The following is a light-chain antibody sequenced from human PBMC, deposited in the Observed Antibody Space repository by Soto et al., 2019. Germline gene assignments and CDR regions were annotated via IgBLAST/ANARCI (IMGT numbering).Light chain of an antibody. CDR2: HAS. Sequence: EIALTQSPGTLPLAPGVMATLSCMPSPSVDTNFSAWYQQRPGQATRLLISHASIRATGIPDRFRGSASDTDFPLTIRRLEPEDLGEYSCQEYDKSRGLTFGGGTQVDIK. V-gene: IGKV3-20*01. CDR1: PSVDTNF. J-gene: IGKJ4*01. CDR3: QEYDKSRGLT.